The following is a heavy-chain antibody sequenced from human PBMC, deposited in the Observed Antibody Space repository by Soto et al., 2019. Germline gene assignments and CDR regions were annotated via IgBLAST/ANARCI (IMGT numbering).Heavy chain of an antibody. CDR3: AAFEVGGATLHF. CDR2: IVVGSGHI. J-gene: IGHJ4*02. V-gene: IGHV1-58*02. Sequence: GTSAEATCKASGYGFACYSMHWVRHAPGQRLEWMGWIVVGSGHINYAQKFQERLSITRDMSTSTAYMELSSLTLEDTSVYYCAAFEVGGATLHFWCPGTLVTV. CDR1: GYGFACYS. D-gene: IGHD1-26*01.